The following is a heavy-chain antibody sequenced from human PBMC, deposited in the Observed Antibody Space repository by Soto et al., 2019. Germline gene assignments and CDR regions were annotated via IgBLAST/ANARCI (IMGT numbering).Heavy chain of an antibody. Sequence: SETLSLTSTVSGGSINSGGYFWTWVRQHPGKGLEWIGYMYNSGTTYYTSSLKSRVNISGDTSKNQFSLRLSSVTVADTAGYYCDKVIGGSFFDLWGQGTLVTVSS. D-gene: IGHD1-26*01. CDR3: DKVIGGSFFDL. J-gene: IGHJ4*02. CDR1: GGSINSGGYF. V-gene: IGHV4-31*03. CDR2: MYNSGTT.